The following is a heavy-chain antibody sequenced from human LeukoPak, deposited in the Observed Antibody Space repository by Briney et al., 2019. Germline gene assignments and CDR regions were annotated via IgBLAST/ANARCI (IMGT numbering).Heavy chain of an antibody. CDR1: GFTFSSYG. CDR3: ARDAGSSWYNAFDI. V-gene: IGHV3-33*08. J-gene: IGHJ3*02. D-gene: IGHD6-13*01. Sequence: GGSLRLSCAASGFTFSSYGIHWVRQAPGKGLEWVAVIWYDGSNKYYADSVKGQFTISRDNSKNTLYLQMNSLRAEDTAVYYCARDAGSSWYNAFDIWGQGTMVTVSS. CDR2: IWYDGSNK.